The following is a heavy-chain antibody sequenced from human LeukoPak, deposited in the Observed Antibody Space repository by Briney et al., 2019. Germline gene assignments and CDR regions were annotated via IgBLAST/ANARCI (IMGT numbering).Heavy chain of an antibody. D-gene: IGHD6-19*01. CDR1: GDSVSSKSVA. CDR2: TCYKSRWSN. CDR3: ARVSQVVAAVAGTSILGFDY. V-gene: IGHV6-1*01. J-gene: IGHJ4*02. Sequence: SQTLSLTCAISGDSVSSKSVAWNWVRQSPSRGLEWLGRTCYKSRWSNDYDVSVKSRISINPDTSKNQFSLQLNSVTPEDTAVYYCARVSQVVAAVAGTSILGFDYWGQGTLVTVSS.